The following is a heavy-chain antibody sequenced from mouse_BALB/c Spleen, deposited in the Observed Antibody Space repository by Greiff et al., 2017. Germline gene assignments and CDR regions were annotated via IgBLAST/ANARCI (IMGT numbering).Heavy chain of an antibody. V-gene: IGHV1-54*01. J-gene: IGHJ2*01. CDR2: INPGSGGT. D-gene: IGHD2-3*01. Sequence: VKLQQSGAELVRPGTSVKVSCKASGYAFTNYLIEWVKQRPGQGLEWIGVINPGSGGTNYNEKFKGKATLTADKSSSTAYMQLSSLTSDDSAVYFCARDGYYSYWGQGTTLTVSS. CDR1: GYAFTNYL. CDR3: ARDGYYSY.